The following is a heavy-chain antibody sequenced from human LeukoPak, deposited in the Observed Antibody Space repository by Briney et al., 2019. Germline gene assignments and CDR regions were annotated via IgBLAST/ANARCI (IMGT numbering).Heavy chain of an antibody. CDR1: GGSFSGYY. CDR2: INHSGST. CDR3: ARAGGVLRFFRVGDYYYYGMDV. D-gene: IGHD3-3*01. Sequence: ASETLSLTCAVYGGSFSGYYWSWIRQPPGKGLEWIGEINHSGSTNYNPSLKSRVTISVDTSKNQFSLKLSSVTAADTAVYYCARAGGVLRFFRVGDYYYYGMDVWGQGTTVTVSS. J-gene: IGHJ6*02. V-gene: IGHV4-34*01.